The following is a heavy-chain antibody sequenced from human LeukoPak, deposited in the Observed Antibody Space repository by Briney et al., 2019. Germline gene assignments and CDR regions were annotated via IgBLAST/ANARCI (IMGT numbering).Heavy chain of an antibody. Sequence: SETLSLTCTVSGVPISSYYWSWIRQPPRKGLEWIGYIFYSGNTIYNPSLKSRVTISVDTSKNHFSLRLRSVTAADTAVYYCARLAAISGSDYPDDWGPGTLVTVSS. J-gene: IGHJ4*02. CDR2: IFYSGNT. CDR1: GVPISSYY. D-gene: IGHD1-26*01. V-gene: IGHV4-59*08. CDR3: ARLAAISGSDYPDD.